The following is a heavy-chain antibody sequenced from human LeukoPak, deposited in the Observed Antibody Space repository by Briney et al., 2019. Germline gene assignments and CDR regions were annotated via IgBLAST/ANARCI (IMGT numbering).Heavy chain of an antibody. D-gene: IGHD4-23*01. J-gene: IGHJ4*02. Sequence: GGSLRLSCAASGFTFSGSAMHWVRQASGNGLEWVGRIRSKANSYATAYAASVKGRFTISRDDSKNTAYLQMNSLKTEDTAVYYCTLLTPEDNFDYWGQGTLVTVSS. V-gene: IGHV3-73*01. CDR1: GFTFSGSA. CDR3: TLLTPEDNFDY. CDR2: IRSKANSYAT.